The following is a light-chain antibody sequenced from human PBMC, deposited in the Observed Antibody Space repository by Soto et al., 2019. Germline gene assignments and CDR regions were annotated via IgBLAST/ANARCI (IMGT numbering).Light chain of an antibody. CDR3: QQRYSSPLT. CDR2: GAS. CDR1: QSITRW. J-gene: IGKJ4*01. V-gene: IGKV1-39*01. Sequence: DMQMSTSPATLSASVRERVTITCRASQSITRWLTWYQQKPGKAPKLLIYGASSLSGVPSRFSGSGSGTDFTLTISSLQPEDFGSYYCQQRYSSPLTFGGGTKVDIK.